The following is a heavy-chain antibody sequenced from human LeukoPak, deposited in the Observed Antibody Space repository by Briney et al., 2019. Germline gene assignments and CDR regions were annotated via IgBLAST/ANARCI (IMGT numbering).Heavy chain of an antibody. CDR1: GYTFTDYY. Sequence: GASVKVSCKASGYTFTDYYMHWVRQAPGQGLEWMGRINPNSGGTNYAQKFQGRVAMTRDTSISTAYMELSRLRSDDTAVYYCARVTVGASSEAAFDIWGQGTMVTVSS. CDR2: INPNSGGT. J-gene: IGHJ3*02. V-gene: IGHV1-2*06. CDR3: ARVTVGASSEAAFDI. D-gene: IGHD1-26*01.